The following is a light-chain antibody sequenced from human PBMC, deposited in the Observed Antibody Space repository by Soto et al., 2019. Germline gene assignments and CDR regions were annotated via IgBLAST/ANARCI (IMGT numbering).Light chain of an antibody. CDR3: AAWDDSLSGNWV. Sequence: QSVLTQPPSASATPGQRITISCFGSSSNIGSNYGYWYQQLPGTAPKLLISRDDERPSGVPDRFSGSKSGTSASLAISGVRSEDEADYYCAAWDDSLSGNWVFGGGTKVTVL. V-gene: IGLV1-47*01. J-gene: IGLJ3*02. CDR2: RDD. CDR1: SSNIGSNY.